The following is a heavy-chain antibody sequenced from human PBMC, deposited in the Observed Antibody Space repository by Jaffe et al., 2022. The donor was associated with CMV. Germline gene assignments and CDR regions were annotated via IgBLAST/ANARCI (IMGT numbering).Heavy chain of an antibody. J-gene: IGHJ4*02. CDR2: IAPYNGNT. CDR1: GYTYSIYG. D-gene: IGHD3-10*01. CDR3: ARDGRGDYYGSGDFYDY. V-gene: IGHV1-18*04. Sequence: QVQLMQSGAELKKPGASVKVSCEASGYTYSIYGISWVRQAPGQGLEWLGWIAPYNGNTHVAQKVQGRLTMTTDTSTNTAYMELRSLTSDDTAVYYCARDGRGDYYGSGDFYDYWGQGTPVNVSS.